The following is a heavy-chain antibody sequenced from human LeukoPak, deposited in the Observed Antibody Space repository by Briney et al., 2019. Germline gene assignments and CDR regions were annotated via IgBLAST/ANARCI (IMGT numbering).Heavy chain of an antibody. CDR1: GYSISSGYY. CDR2: IYHSGST. J-gene: IGHJ4*02. V-gene: IGHV4-38-2*01. CDR3: ARYQDSSGYYLFDY. D-gene: IGHD3-22*01. Sequence: SETLSLTCAVSGYSISSGYYWGWIRQPPGKGLEWIGSIYHSGSTYYNPSLKSRVTISVDTSKNQFSLKLSSVTAADTAVYYCARYQDSSGYYLFDYWGQGTLVTVSS.